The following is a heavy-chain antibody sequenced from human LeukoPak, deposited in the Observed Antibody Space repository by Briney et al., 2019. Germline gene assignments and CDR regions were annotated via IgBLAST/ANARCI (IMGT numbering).Heavy chain of an antibody. CDR2: ISGSGGST. J-gene: IGHJ4*02. CDR3: ARDENLAAAGVPYYFDY. V-gene: IGHV3-23*01. CDR1: GFTFSSYA. D-gene: IGHD6-13*01. Sequence: GGSLRLSCAASGFTFSSYAMSWVRQAPGKGLEWVSAISGSGGSTYYADSVKGRFTISRDNAKNSLYLQMNSLRAEDTAVYYCARDENLAAAGVPYYFDYWGQGTLVTVSS.